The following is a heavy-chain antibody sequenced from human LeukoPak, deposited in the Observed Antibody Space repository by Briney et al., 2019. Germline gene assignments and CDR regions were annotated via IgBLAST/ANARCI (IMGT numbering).Heavy chain of an antibody. CDR1: GFTFSSYA. CDR3: AKDPFPTIFGVVPGDY. CDR2: ISGSGGST. V-gene: IGHV3-23*01. D-gene: IGHD3-3*01. J-gene: IGHJ4*02. Sequence: PGGSLRLSCAASGFTFSSYAMSWVRQAPGKGLEWVSAISGSGGSTYYADSVKGRFTISRDNSKNTLYLQMNSLRAEDTAVYYCAKDPFPTIFGVVPGDYWGQGTLVTVSS.